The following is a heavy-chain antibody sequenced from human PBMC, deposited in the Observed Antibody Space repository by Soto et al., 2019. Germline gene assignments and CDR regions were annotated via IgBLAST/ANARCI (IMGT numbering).Heavy chain of an antibody. CDR1: GGSISSGGYS. CDR3: ARDQAPCSGGSCCPTMGLGWFDP. Sequence: QPQLQESGSGLVKPSQTLSLTCAVSGGSISSGGYSWSWIRQPPGKGLEWIGYIYHSGSTYYNPSLKSRVTISVDRSKNQFSLKLSSVTAADTAVYYCARDQAPCSGGSCCPTMGLGWFDPWGQGTLVTVSS. V-gene: IGHV4-30-2*01. D-gene: IGHD2-15*01. J-gene: IGHJ5*02. CDR2: IYHSGST.